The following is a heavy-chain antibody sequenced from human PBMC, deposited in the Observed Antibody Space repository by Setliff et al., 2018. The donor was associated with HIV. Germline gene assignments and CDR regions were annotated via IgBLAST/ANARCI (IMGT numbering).Heavy chain of an antibody. Sequence: GGSLRLSCAASGFTFRNYWMHWVRQAPGKGLVWVSGISSTGGTTYYADSVKGRLTISRDNSQNALYLHMNSLRAEDTAVYYCAKLQEGHVYSHYDSWGQGTLVTVSS. J-gene: IGHJ4*02. V-gene: IGHV3-23*01. CDR1: GFTFRNYW. D-gene: IGHD2-21*01. CDR2: ISSTGGTT. CDR3: AKLQEGHVYSHYDS.